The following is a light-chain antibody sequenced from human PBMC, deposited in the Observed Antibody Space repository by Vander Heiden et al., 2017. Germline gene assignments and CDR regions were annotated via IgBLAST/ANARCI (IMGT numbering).Light chain of an antibody. Sequence: QSALTQPASVSGSPGQSIAISCTGTSSDIGYYNYVSWYQQHPGNVPNLIIYDVSRRPSVVSSRFSGSKSGSTASLTISGLQADDDADYYCSSYTSSDTYVFGSGTKV. CDR3: SSYTSSDTYV. J-gene: IGLJ1*01. CDR1: SSDIGYYNY. V-gene: IGLV2-14*03. CDR2: DVS.